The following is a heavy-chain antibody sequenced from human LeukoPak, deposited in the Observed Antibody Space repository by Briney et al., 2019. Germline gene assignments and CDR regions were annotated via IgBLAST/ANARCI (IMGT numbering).Heavy chain of an antibody. D-gene: IGHD3-16*01. J-gene: IGHJ3*02. V-gene: IGHV4-4*02. CDR1: GGPISRGNW. Sequence: PSATLSLTCAVSGGPISRGNWWSWVRQPPGKGLEWIGEIYHSGSTNYNPSLKSRVTISVDRSKNQFSLKLSSVTAADTAIYYCARPGFGGAFDIWGQGTLFTVSS. CDR3: ARPGFGGAFDI. CDR2: IYHSGST.